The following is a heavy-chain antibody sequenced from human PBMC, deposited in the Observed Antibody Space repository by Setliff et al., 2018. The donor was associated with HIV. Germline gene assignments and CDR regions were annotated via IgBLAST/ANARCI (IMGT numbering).Heavy chain of an antibody. CDR1: GFTFDDYP. CDR2: IRTKGYGGTT. J-gene: IGHJ4*02. V-gene: IGHV3-49*03. D-gene: IGHD4-17*01. Sequence: GGSLRLSCATSGFTFDDYPMSWFRQAPGKGLEWVSFIRTKGYGGTTEYAASVKGRFIISRDDSKGIAYLQMNGLRTEDTAVYYCARDPIDYGDSPFDYWGQGTLVTVSS. CDR3: ARDPIDYGDSPFDY.